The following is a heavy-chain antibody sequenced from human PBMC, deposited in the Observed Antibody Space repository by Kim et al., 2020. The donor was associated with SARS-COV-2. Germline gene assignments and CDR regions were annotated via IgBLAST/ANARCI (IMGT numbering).Heavy chain of an antibody. J-gene: IGHJ4*02. CDR3: AKLGGTTVTTPER. V-gene: IGHV3-23*01. D-gene: IGHD4-17*01. Sequence: ADSVKGRLTISRDNAKNTLYLQMNSLRAEDTAVYYCAKLGGTTVTTPERWGQGTLVTVSS.